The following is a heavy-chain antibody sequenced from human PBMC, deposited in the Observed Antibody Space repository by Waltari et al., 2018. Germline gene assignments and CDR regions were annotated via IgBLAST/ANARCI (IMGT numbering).Heavy chain of an antibody. V-gene: IGHV1-69*05. J-gene: IGHJ4*02. CDR2: IIPIFGTA. D-gene: IGHD3-16*02. CDR1: EATSGGIP. CDR3: AIDHYNLGELSLGYY. Sequence: QVQLVQSGAGVKRPGSWVRASARASEATSGGIPTSGVGRAPGQGFGGMGGIIPIFGTANYAQKFQGRVTITTDESTSTAYMELSSLRSEDTAVYYCAIDHYNLGELSLGYYWGQGTLVTVSS.